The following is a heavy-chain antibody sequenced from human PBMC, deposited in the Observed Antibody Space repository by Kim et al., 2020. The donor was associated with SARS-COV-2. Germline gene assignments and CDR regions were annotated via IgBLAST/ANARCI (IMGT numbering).Heavy chain of an antibody. CDR1: GGTFSSYA. CDR3: ARAGRRIVVVPAAMRGGDYYYYMDV. D-gene: IGHD2-2*01. J-gene: IGHJ6*03. Sequence: SVKVSCKASGGTFSSYAISWVRQAPGQGLEWMGRIIPILGIANYAQKFQGRVTITADKSTSTAYMELSSLRSEDTAVYYCARAGRRIVVVPAAMRGGDYYYYMDVWGKGTTVTVSS. V-gene: IGHV1-69*04. CDR2: IIPILGIA.